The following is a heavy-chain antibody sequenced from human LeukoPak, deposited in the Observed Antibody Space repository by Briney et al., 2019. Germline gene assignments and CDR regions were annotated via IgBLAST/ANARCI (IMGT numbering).Heavy chain of an antibody. CDR3: AAGHDYNYFDY. V-gene: IGHV1-69*13. CDR2: IIPIFGTA. J-gene: IGHJ4*02. D-gene: IGHD4-11*01. Sequence: SVKVSCKASGYTFTSYYMHWVQQAPGQGLEWMGGIIPIFGTANYAQKFQGRVTITADESTSTAYMELSSLRSEDTAVYYCAAGHDYNYFDYWGQGTLVTVSS. CDR1: GYTFTSYY.